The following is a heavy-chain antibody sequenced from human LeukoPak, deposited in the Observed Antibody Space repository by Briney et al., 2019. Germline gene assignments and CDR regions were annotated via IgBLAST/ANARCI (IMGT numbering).Heavy chain of an antibody. D-gene: IGHD5-24*01. J-gene: IGHJ4*02. CDR2: ITRSTSYI. Sequence: GGSLRLSCAASGFNFSAYSVNWVRQAPGKGLEWVSSITRSTSYIYFADSVRGRFTISRDNAKNSLHLQMNSLRAEDTAVYYCARDPNPRDGGYWGQGTLVTVSS. CDR1: GFNFSAYS. CDR3: ARDPNPRDGGY. V-gene: IGHV3-21*01.